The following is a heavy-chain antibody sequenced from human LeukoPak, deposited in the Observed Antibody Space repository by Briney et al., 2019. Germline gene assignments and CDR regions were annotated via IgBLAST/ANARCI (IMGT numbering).Heavy chain of an antibody. Sequence: ASVKVSCKASGYTFTSYFMHWVRQAPGQGLEWMGITNPSGGSTSYAQQFQGRVTMTRDASTSTVYMQLSSLRSEDTAVYYCARGFYSGSSFFDYWGQGTLVTVSP. D-gene: IGHD1-26*01. V-gene: IGHV1-46*01. CDR1: GYTFTSYF. CDR2: TNPSGGST. J-gene: IGHJ4*02. CDR3: ARGFYSGSSFFDY.